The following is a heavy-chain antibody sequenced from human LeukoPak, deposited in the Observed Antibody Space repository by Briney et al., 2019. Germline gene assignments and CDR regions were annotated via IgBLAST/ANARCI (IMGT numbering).Heavy chain of an antibody. CDR3: ARIKYNSIWWEAFDI. Sequence: PGGSLTHSRAASGFTLSSYWMNWVREAPGKGLEWVANISQDGSEKYYVDSVKGRFTISRDNAKNSLSLQMNSLRAEDTAMYYCARIKYNSIWWEAFDIWGQGTMVTVSS. D-gene: IGHD6-13*01. J-gene: IGHJ3*02. CDR1: GFTLSSYW. V-gene: IGHV3-7*02. CDR2: ISQDGSEK.